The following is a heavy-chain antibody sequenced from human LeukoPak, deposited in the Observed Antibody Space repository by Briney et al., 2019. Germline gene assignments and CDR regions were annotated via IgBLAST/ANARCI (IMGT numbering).Heavy chain of an antibody. D-gene: IGHD3-10*01. V-gene: IGHV3-30-3*01. J-gene: IGHJ4*02. CDR3: ASSIRGVAGAFDY. Sequence: PGGSLRLSGAASGFTFSSYAMHWVRQAPGKGLEGVAVISYDGSNKYYADSVKGRFTISRDNSKNTLYLQMNSLRAEDTAVYYCASSIRGVAGAFDYWGQGTLVTVSS. CDR1: GFTFSSYA. CDR2: ISYDGSNK.